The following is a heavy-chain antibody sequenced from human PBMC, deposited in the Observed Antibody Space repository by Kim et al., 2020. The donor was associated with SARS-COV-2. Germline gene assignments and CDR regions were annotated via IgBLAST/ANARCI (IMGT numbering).Heavy chain of an antibody. CDR3: ARALKRTYGY. Sequence: SETLSLTCAVYGGSFSGYYWSWIRQPPGKGLEWIGEINHSGSTNYNPSLKSRVTISVDTSKNQLSLKLSSVTAADTAVYYCARALKRTYGYWGQGTLVTVSS. CDR2: INHSGST. CDR1: GGSFSGYY. J-gene: IGHJ4*02. V-gene: IGHV4-34*01. D-gene: IGHD4-17*01.